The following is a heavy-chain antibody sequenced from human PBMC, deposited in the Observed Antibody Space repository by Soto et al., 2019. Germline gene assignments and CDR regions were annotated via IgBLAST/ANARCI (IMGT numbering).Heavy chain of an antibody. CDR1: GGSISSSRYY. V-gene: IGHV4-39*01. CDR3: AKNLPRTGRFYY. Sequence: SETLSLTCTVSGGSISSSRYYRVWLRQPTGKGLEWIARIYYRGSTHYYPYLTSRVTISVDRSKNQFSLQMSSVTAAETAVYYCAKNLPRTGRFYYRGQGSLVTVSS. CDR2: IYYRGST. J-gene: IGHJ4*02.